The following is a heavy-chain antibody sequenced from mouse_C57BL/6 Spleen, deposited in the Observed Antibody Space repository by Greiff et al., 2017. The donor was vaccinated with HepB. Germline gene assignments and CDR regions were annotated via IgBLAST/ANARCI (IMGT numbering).Heavy chain of an antibody. CDR2: INPNNGGT. Sequence: EVQLQQSGPELVKPGASVKISCKASGYTFTDYYMNWVKQSHGKSLEWIGDINPNNGGTSYNQKFKGKATLTVDKSSSTAYMELRSLTSEDSAVYYCASRDYDYGSSSFAYWGQGTLVTVSA. CDR3: ASRDYDYGSSSFAY. CDR1: GYTFTDYY. J-gene: IGHJ3*01. V-gene: IGHV1-26*01. D-gene: IGHD1-1*01.